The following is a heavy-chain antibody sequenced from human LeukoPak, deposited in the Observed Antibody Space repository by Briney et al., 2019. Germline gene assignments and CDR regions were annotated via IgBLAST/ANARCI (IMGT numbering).Heavy chain of an antibody. CDR2: ISDSSTYI. CDR3: ARDLILADNGGSSAHDY. J-gene: IGHJ4*02. Sequence: GGSLRLSCAASGFTVSSNYITWVRQAPGKGLEWVSSISDSSTYIYYADSVKGRFTISRDNAKNSLYLQMNSLRDEDTAVYYCARDLILADNGGSSAHDYWGQGTLVTVSS. CDR1: GFTVSSNY. D-gene: IGHD2-15*01. V-gene: IGHV3-21*01.